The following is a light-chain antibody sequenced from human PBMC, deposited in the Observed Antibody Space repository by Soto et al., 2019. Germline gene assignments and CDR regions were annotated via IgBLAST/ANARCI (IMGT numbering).Light chain of an antibody. CDR2: EVR. Sequence: APNHPPSAARCPGQSVTISRPGNSNELCGYNYVSWYQQQPGKVPKLMIYEVRKRPSGVPDRFSGSKSGNTASLTVSGLQAEDEADYYCNSYAGSNNGYVFGTGTKVTVL. J-gene: IGLJ1*01. CDR3: NSYAGSNNGYV. V-gene: IGLV2-8*01. CDR1: SNELCGYNY.